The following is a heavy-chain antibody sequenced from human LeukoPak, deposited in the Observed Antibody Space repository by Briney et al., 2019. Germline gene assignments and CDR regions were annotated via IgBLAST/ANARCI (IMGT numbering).Heavy chain of an antibody. CDR1: GGTFSSYA. J-gene: IGHJ4*02. V-gene: IGHV1-69*05. Sequence: SVKVSCKASGGTFSSYAISWVRQAPGQGLEWMGGIIPIFGTANYAQKFQGRVTMTRDTSTSAVYMEVSSLRSEDTAVYYCARGGSLAVAPHQYYFDYWGQGTLVTVSS. CDR3: ARGGSLAVAPHQYYFDY. D-gene: IGHD6-19*01. CDR2: IIPIFGTA.